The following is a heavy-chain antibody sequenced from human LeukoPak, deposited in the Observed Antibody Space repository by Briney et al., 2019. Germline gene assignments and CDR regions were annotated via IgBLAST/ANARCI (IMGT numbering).Heavy chain of an antibody. D-gene: IGHD3-16*02. CDR1: GFTFSNYA. CDR3: ARDGGEVSASFPGGIVDSWFDP. Sequence: GRSLRLSCVASGFTFSNYAIHWVRQAPGKGLEWVAVISYDGSNKYYADSVKGRFTISRDNSKNTLYLQMNSLRAEDTAVYYCARDGGEVSASFPGGIVDSWFDPWGQGSLVTVSS. V-gene: IGHV3-30-3*01. J-gene: IGHJ5*02. CDR2: ISYDGSNK.